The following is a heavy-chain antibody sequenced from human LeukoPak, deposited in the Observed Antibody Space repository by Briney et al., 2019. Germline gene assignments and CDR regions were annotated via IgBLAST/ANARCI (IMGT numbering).Heavy chain of an antibody. D-gene: IGHD2-2*01. CDR3: ARDQGYCTSTSCYDIGYYFDY. CDR1: GFTFNTYA. CDR2: ISSDGTNK. V-gene: IGHV3-30-3*01. Sequence: GGSLRLSCAASGFTFNTYAMHWVRQAPGKGLEWVAVISSDGTNKYYGDSVKGRFTISRDNSKNTLYLQMSSLSAEDTAIYYCARDQGYCTSTSCYDIGYYFDYWGQGALVTVSS. J-gene: IGHJ4*02.